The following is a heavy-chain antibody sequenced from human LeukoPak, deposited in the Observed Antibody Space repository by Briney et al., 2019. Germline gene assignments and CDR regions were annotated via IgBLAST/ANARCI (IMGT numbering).Heavy chain of an antibody. D-gene: IGHD6-19*01. Sequence: GESLKISCKGSGYSFTSYWIGWVRQMPGKGLEWMGIIYPGDSDTRYSPSFQGQVTVSADKSISTAYLQWSSLKASDTAMYYCGRPYGRQWLVFDYWGQGTLVTVSS. CDR1: GYSFTSYW. CDR3: GRPYGRQWLVFDY. V-gene: IGHV5-51*01. J-gene: IGHJ4*02. CDR2: IYPGDSDT.